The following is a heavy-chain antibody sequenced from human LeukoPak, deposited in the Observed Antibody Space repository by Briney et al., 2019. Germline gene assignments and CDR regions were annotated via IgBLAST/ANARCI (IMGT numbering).Heavy chain of an antibody. CDR1: GFTFSNHW. D-gene: IGHD2-2*02. CDR3: VRPAAISVYYYMDV. CDR2: IKQDGSEK. Sequence: GGSLRLSCAASGFTFSNHWMIWVRQAPGKGLEWVASIKQDGSEKQYVGSVRGRFTISRDNANNLLDLQMNSLTAEDTAVYYCVRPAAISVYYYMDVWGKGTTVTVSS. V-gene: IGHV3-7*01. J-gene: IGHJ6*03.